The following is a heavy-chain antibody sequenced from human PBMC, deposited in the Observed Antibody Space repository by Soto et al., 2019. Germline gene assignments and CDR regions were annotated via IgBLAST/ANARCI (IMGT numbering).Heavy chain of an antibody. V-gene: IGHV1-18*01. J-gene: IGHJ5*02. D-gene: IGHD2-21*02. CDR3: ARLQLGGDRMLNWFDP. CDR1: GYIFTKYG. CDR2: INVYNGDR. Sequence: QVQVVQSGPELKKPGASVKVSCKAQGYIFTKYGIGWVRQAPGHGLEWMGLINVYNGDRKVAQKFQDRVSMTTDTATDTAYMELKSLGSGDTAVYYCARLQLGGDRMLNWFDPWGQGTLVTVSS.